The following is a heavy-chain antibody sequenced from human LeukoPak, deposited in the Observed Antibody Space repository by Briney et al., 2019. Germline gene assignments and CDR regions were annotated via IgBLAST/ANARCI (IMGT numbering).Heavy chain of an antibody. V-gene: IGHV3-66*01. J-gene: IGHJ3*02. CDR1: GFTVSSNY. D-gene: IGHD3-22*01. CDR2: IYSGGST. Sequence: GGSLRLSCAASGFTVSSNYMSWVRQAPGKGLEWVSAIYSGGSTYYADSVKGRFTISRDNSKNTLYLQMNSLRAEDTAVYYCARGLGTKYYYDSSGYYPDAFDIWGQGTMVTVSS. CDR3: ARGLGTKYYYDSSGYYPDAFDI.